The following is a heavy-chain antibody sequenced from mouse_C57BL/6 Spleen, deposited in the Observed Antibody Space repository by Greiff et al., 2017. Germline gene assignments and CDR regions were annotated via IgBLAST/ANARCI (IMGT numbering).Heavy chain of an antibody. CDR1: GYTFTSYW. V-gene: IGHV1-59*01. J-gene: IGHJ4*01. D-gene: IGHD2-4*01. CDR3: ARSEDYDRPYAMDY. CDR2: IDPSDSYT. Sequence: QVQLQQPGAELVRPGTSVKLSCKASGYTFTSYWMHWVKQRPGQGLEWIGVIDPSDSYTNYNQKFKGKATLTVDTSSSTAYMQLSSLTSEDSAVYYCARSEDYDRPYAMDYWGQGTSVTVSS.